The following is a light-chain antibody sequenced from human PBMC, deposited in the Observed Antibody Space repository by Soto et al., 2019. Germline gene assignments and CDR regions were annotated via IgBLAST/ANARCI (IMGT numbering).Light chain of an antibody. CDR1: QSIGTY. Sequence: DIQMTQSPSSLSASVGDRVTITCRASQSIGTYLNWYLQKPGKAPQLLIHAASSLQTGVPSRFSGSGSGTEFTLTISSLQPEDFASFYCQQSFSTAPTFGQGTKLAIK. J-gene: IGKJ2*01. CDR3: QQSFSTAPT. V-gene: IGKV1-39*01. CDR2: AAS.